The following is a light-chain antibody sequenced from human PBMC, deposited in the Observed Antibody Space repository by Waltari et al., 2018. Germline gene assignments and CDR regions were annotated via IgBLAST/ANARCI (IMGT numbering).Light chain of an antibody. J-gene: IGLJ3*02. CDR3: SSYTSSSSWV. V-gene: IGLV2-14*01. CDR2: DVS. CDR1: SIDVGGYNY. Sequence: QSALTQPASVSGSPGQSITISCPGTSIDVGGYNYVSWYQQHPGKAPKLMIYDVSQRPSGVSNRFSGSKSGDTASLTTSGLQAEDEADYYCSSYTSSSSWVFGGGTKLTVL.